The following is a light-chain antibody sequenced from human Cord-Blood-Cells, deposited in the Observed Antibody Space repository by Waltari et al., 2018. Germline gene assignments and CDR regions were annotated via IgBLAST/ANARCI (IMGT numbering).Light chain of an antibody. CDR2: DVS. Sequence: QSALTQPRSVSGSPGQSVTISCTGTSSDVGGYNYVSWYQQHPGKAPKLMIYDVSKRPSGLPDRFSGSKSGNTASLTISGRQAEDEADYYCCSYAGSYTYVFGTGTKVTVL. CDR3: CSYAGSYTYV. CDR1: SSDVGGYNY. V-gene: IGLV2-11*01. J-gene: IGLJ1*01.